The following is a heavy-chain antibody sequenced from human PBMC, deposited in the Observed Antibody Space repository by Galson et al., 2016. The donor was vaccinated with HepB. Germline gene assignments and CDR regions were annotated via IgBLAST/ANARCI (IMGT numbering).Heavy chain of an antibody. D-gene: IGHD1-14*01. Sequence: LSLTCTVSGGSITSGSYFWGWVRQHPGKGLEWIGYISYSWNTHYNPSLKSRVTISADTPKNQFSLKVNSVTAADTAVYYCARQYNMLFDPWGQGTLVTVSS. CDR2: ISYSWNT. V-gene: IGHV4-31*03. CDR1: GGSITSGSYF. CDR3: ARQYNMLFDP. J-gene: IGHJ5*02.